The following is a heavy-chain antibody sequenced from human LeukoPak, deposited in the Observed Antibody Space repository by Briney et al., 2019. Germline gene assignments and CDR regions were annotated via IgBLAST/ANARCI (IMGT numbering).Heavy chain of an antibody. V-gene: IGHV1-2*02. CDR2: INPNSGGT. CDR3: ARDATSGSYHRTFDY. CDR1: GYTFTGYY. Sequence: GASVKVSCKASGYTFTGYYMHWVRQAPGQGLEWMGWINPNSGGTNYAQKFQGRVTMTRDTSISTAYMELSRLRSDDTAVYYCARDATSGSYHRTFDYWGQGTLVTVSS. J-gene: IGHJ4*02. D-gene: IGHD1-26*01.